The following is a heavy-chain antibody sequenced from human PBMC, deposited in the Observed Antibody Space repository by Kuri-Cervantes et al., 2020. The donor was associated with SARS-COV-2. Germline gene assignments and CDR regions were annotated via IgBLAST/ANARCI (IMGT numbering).Heavy chain of an antibody. J-gene: IGHJ4*02. Sequence: GESLKISCAASGFTFSSYAMHWVRQAPGKGLEWVAVISYDGSNKYYADSVKGRFTISRDNSKNTLYLQMNSLRAEDTAVYYCARWQRGSSWYSVFDYWGQGTLVTVSS. CDR2: ISYDGSNK. CDR3: ARWQRGSSWYSVFDY. V-gene: IGHV3-30-3*01. D-gene: IGHD6-13*01. CDR1: GFTFSSYA.